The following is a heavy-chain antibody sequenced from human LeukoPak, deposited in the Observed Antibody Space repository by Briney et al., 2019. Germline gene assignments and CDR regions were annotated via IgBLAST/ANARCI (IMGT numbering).Heavy chain of an antibody. Sequence: GGSLRLSCAASGFTFSSYWISWVRQAPGKGLEWVANIKQDGSEKYYVDSVKGRFTISRDNAKNSLYLQMNSLRAEDTAVYYCARERGTAMVTFDYWGQGTLVTVSS. V-gene: IGHV3-7*01. CDR3: ARERGTAMVTFDY. CDR1: GFTFSSYW. D-gene: IGHD5-18*01. J-gene: IGHJ4*02. CDR2: IKQDGSEK.